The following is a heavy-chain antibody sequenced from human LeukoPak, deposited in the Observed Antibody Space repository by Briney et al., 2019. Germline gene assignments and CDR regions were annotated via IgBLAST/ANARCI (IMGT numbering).Heavy chain of an antibody. V-gene: IGHV1-69*04. Sequence: GSSVKVSCKASGGTFSSYAISWVRQAPGQGLEWMGRIIPILGIANYAQKFQGRVTITADKSTSTAYMELSSLRSEDTAVYYCARVDSSGWKFHYYYVMDVWGQGTTVTVSS. CDR2: IIPILGIA. D-gene: IGHD6-19*01. CDR3: ARVDSSGWKFHYYYVMDV. CDR1: GGTFSSYA. J-gene: IGHJ6*02.